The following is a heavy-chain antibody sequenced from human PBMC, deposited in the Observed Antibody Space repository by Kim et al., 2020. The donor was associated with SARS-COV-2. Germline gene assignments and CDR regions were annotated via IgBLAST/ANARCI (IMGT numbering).Heavy chain of an antibody. CDR2: IYYSGST. V-gene: IGHV4-31*03. CDR1: GGSISSGGYY. J-gene: IGHJ5*02. CDR3: ARERYFVVVPAAMEAGNWFDP. D-gene: IGHD2-2*01. Sequence: SETLSLTCTVSGGSISSGGYYWSWIRQHPGKGLEWIGYIYYSGSTYYNPSLKSRVTISVDTSKNQFSLKLSSVTAADTAVYYCARERYFVVVPAAMEAGNWFDPWGQGTLVTVSS.